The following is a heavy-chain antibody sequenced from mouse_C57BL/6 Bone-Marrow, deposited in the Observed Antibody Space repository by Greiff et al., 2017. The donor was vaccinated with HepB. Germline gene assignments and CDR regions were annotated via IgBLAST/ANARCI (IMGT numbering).Heavy chain of an antibody. Sequence: QVQLQQSGAELARPGASVKLSCKASGYTFTSYGISWVKQRTGQGLEWIGEIYPRSGNTYYNEKFKGKATLTADKSSSTAYMELRSLTSEDSAVYLCARGNGSGYVAWFACWGQRPLVTVSA. J-gene: IGHJ3*01. D-gene: IGHD3-2*02. CDR1: GYTFTSYG. V-gene: IGHV1-81*01. CDR2: IYPRSGNT. CDR3: ARGNGSGYVAWFAC.